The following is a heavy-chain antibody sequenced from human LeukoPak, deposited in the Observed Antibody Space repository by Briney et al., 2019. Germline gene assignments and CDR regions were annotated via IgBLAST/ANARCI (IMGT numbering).Heavy chain of an antibody. D-gene: IGHD2-2*01. CDR3: ASHHCSSTRCYWFDP. Sequence: SVKVSCKASGYTFTSYDINWVRQAPGQGLEWMGGIIPIFGTANYAQKFQGRVTITADESTSTAYMELSSLRSEDTAVYYCASHHCSSTRCYWFDPWGQGTLVTVSS. V-gene: IGHV1-69*13. CDR2: IIPIFGTA. CDR1: GYTFTSYD. J-gene: IGHJ5*02.